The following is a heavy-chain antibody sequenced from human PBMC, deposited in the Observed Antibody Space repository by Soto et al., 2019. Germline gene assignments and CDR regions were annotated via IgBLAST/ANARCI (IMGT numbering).Heavy chain of an antibody. J-gene: IGHJ6*02. Sequence: GGSLRLSCAASGFTFSSYGMHWVRQAPGKGLEWVAVISYDGSNKYYADSVKGRFTISRDNSKNTLYLQMNSLRAEDTAVYYCATSQQLVPRGMDVWGQGTTVTVSS. D-gene: IGHD6-13*01. CDR2: ISYDGSNK. CDR3: ATSQQLVPRGMDV. V-gene: IGHV3-30*03. CDR1: GFTFSSYG.